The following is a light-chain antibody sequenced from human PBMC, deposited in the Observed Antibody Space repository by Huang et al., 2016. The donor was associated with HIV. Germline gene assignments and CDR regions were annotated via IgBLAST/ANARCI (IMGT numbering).Light chain of an antibody. Sequence: EIVMTQSPATLSVSPGERATLSCRASQTVGTNLAWYQQQPGQAPRLLIDGASTRATGIPARFSVSGSGTEFTLTLRSLQSEDYEIYYYQQYKNWPPGYTFGQGTKLDIK. V-gene: IGKV3-15*01. CDR2: GAS. CDR3: QQYKNWPPGYT. CDR1: QTVGTN. J-gene: IGKJ2*01.